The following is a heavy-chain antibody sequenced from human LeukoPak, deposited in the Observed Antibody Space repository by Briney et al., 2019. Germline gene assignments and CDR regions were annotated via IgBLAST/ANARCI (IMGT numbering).Heavy chain of an antibody. V-gene: IGHV4-38-2*02. J-gene: IGHJ4*02. Sequence: SETLSLTCTVSGYSISSSYYWGWIRQPPGKGLEWIGSIYHSGSTYGSIYHSGSTYYNPSLKSRVTISVDTSKNQFSLKLSSVTAADTAVYYCARTGSGYSSDYWGQGTLVTVSS. CDR2: IYHSGSTYGSIYHSGST. CDR1: GYSISSSYY. D-gene: IGHD5-18*01. CDR3: ARTGSGYSSDY.